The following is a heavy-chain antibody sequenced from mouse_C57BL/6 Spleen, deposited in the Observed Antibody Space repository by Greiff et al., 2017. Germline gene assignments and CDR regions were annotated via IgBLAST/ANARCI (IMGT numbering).Heavy chain of an antibody. CDR3: ARGGTGTGFAY. CDR2: IDPNSGGT. V-gene: IGHV1-72*01. D-gene: IGHD4-1*01. J-gene: IGHJ3*01. CDR1: GYTFTSYW. Sequence: QVQLQQPGAELVKPGASVQLSCKASGYTFTSYWMHWVKQRPGRGLEWIGRIDPNSGGTKYNEKFKSQATLTVDQPSSTAYMQLSSLTSEDSAVYYCARGGTGTGFAYWGQGTLVTVSA.